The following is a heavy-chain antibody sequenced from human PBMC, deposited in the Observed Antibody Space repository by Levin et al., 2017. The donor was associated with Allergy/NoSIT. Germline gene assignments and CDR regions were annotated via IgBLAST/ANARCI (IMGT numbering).Heavy chain of an antibody. CDR2: ISGSGGST. J-gene: IGHJ4*02. CDR1: GFTFSSYS. D-gene: IGHD3-22*01. Sequence: PGGSLRLSCAASGFTFSSYSMSWVRQAPGKGLEWVSAISGSGGSTYYADAVKGRFTISRDNSKNPLYLQMNSLGAEDTAVYYCAKGKHDSSGYFDYWGQGTLVTVSS. CDR3: AKGKHDSSGYFDY. V-gene: IGHV3-23*01.